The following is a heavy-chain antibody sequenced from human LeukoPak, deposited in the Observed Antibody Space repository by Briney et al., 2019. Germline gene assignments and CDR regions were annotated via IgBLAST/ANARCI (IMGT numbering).Heavy chain of an antibody. CDR2: IYHSGST. D-gene: IGHD6-25*01. J-gene: IGHJ4*02. CDR1: GYSISSGYY. Sequence: PSETLSLTCAVSGYSISSGYYWGWIRQPPGKGLEWIGSIYHSGSTYYNPSLKSRVTISVDTSKNQFSLKLSSVTAADTAVYYCARVRQRLGHYFDYWGQGTLVTVSS. V-gene: IGHV4-38-2*01. CDR3: ARVRQRLGHYFDY.